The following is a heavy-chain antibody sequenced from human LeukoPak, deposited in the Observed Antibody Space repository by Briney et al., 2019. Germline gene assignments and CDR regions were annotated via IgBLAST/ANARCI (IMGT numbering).Heavy chain of an antibody. CDR3: ARGSYYGDYEFDY. D-gene: IGHD4-17*01. J-gene: IGHJ4*02. CDR2: INSDGSGT. CDR1: GFTFSRYW. V-gene: IGHV3-74*01. Sequence: GGSLRLSCAASGFTFSRYWMHWVRQAPGKGLVWVSHINSDGSGTSYADSVKGRFTISRDNAKNTLYLQMNSLRAEDTAVYYCARGSYYGDYEFDYWGQGTLVTVSS.